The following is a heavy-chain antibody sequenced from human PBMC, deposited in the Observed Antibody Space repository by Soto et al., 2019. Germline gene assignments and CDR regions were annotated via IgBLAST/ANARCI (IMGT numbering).Heavy chain of an antibody. J-gene: IGHJ6*03. CDR3: ARDPDWKNKYYMDV. CDR2: ISYTGST. D-gene: IGHD1-1*01. V-gene: IGHV4-59*11. CDR1: GGSISGHY. Sequence: QVLLQESGPGLVKPSETPSLTCTVSGGSISGHYWSWIRQPPGKGLEWVGYISYTGSTNYNPSLKSRATISADTSKNLFSLRLSSVTAADTAIYYCARDPDWKNKYYMDVWGKGTTVTVSS.